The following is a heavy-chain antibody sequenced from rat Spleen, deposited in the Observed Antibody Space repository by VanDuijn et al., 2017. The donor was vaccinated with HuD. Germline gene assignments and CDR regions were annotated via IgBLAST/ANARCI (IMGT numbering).Heavy chain of an antibody. CDR3: ARDNTYKAY. J-gene: IGHJ2*01. V-gene: IGHV3-3*01. Sequence: EVQLQESGPGLVKPSQSLSLTCSVTGYSITSGYGWNWIRKFPGNKLEWMGYINNAGSTKYNPPLQSQISITRDTSKNQFFLQLTSVTTEDTATYYCARDNTYKAYWGQGVMVTVSS. CDR1: GYSITSGYG. D-gene: IGHD1-10*01. CDR2: INNAGST.